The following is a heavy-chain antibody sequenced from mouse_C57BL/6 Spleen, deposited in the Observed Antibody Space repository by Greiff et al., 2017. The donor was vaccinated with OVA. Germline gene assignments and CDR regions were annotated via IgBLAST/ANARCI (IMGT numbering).Heavy chain of an antibody. D-gene: IGHD1-1*01. J-gene: IGHJ3*01. CDR1: GYSITSGYY. Sequence: VQLQQSGPGLVKPSQSLSLTCSVTGYSITSGYYWNWIRQFPGNKLEWMGYISYDGSTNYNPSLKNLISITHDTSKNQFFLKLTSVTTEDTATYYCAREDYGSSSFAYWGQGTLVTVSA. CDR2: ISYDGST. CDR3: AREDYGSSSFAY. V-gene: IGHV3-6*01.